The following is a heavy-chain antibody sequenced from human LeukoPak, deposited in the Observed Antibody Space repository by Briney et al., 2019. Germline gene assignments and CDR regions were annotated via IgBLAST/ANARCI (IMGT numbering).Heavy chain of an antibody. CDR1: GFTFSSYA. J-gene: IGHJ1*01. CDR3: ATYTRASYSSGSEYCQH. Sequence: GGSLRLSCAASGFTFSSYAMSWVRQAPGKGLEWVSAISGSGGSTYYADSVKGRFTISRDNSKNTLYLQMNSLRAEDTAVYYCATYTRASYSSGSEYCQHWGQGTLVTVSS. CDR2: ISGSGGST. V-gene: IGHV3-23*01. D-gene: IGHD6-19*01.